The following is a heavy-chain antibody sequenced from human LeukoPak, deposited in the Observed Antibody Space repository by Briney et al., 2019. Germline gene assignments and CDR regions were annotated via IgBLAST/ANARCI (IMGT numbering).Heavy chain of an antibody. CDR1: GYTFTSYG. J-gene: IGHJ4*02. CDR2: ISAYKGNT. Sequence: ASVKVSCKASGYTFTSYGISWVRQAPGQGLEWMGWISAYKGNTNYAQKLQGRVTMTTDTSTSTAYMELRSLRSDDTAVYYCARDLTKHYDFWSGYYSSAGYWGQGTLVTVSS. CDR3: ARDLTKHYDFWSGYYSSAGY. D-gene: IGHD3-3*01. V-gene: IGHV1-18*01.